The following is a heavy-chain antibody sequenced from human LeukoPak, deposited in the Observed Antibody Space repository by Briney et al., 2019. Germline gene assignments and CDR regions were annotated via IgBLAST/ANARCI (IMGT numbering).Heavy chain of an antibody. V-gene: IGHV3-48*03. J-gene: IGHJ6*03. CDR2: ISNDGDTI. Sequence: GGSLRLSCAGSGFNYYEMFWVRQTAGKGLEWIAYISNDGDTIYYEDTVKGRFTISRDNAKSSLYLQMNSLRAEDTAVYYCATEDEDYYYYMDVWGKGTTVTVSS. CDR1: GFNYYE. CDR3: ATEDEDYYYYMDV. D-gene: IGHD2-15*01.